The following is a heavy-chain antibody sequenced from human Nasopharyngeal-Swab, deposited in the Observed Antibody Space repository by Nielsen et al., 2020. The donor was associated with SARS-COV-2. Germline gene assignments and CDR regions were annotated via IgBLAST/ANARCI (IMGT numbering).Heavy chain of an antibody. D-gene: IGHD3-22*01. V-gene: IGHV1-69*04. CDR2: IIPIFGIA. CDR3: ARQGGGDYYDSRRYYNYVMDV. J-gene: IGHJ6*02. CDR1: GGTFSSYA. Sequence: SVKVSCKASGGTFSSYAISWVRQAPGQGLEWMGRIIPIFGIANYAQKLQGRVTITADKSTSTAYMVLSSLRAEDTAVYYWARQGGGDYYDSRRYYNYVMDVWGQGTTVTVSS.